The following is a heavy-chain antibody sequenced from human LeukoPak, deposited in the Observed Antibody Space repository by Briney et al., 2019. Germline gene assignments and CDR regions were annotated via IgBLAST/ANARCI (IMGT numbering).Heavy chain of an antibody. Sequence: SETLSLTCTVSGGSISSYYWSWIRQPPGKGLEWIGYIYYSGSTYYNPSLKRRVTISVDTSKNQFSLKLSSVTAADTAVYYCAADSSSYSDFHHWGQGTLVTVSS. J-gene: IGHJ4*02. CDR2: IYYSGST. CDR1: GGSISSYY. CDR3: AADSSSYSDFHH. V-gene: IGHV4-59*12. D-gene: IGHD3-22*01.